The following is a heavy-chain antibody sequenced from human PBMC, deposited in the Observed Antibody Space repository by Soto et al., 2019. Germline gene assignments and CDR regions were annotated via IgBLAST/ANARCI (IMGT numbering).Heavy chain of an antibody. D-gene: IGHD6-6*01. V-gene: IGHV3-30-3*01. CDR3: ARDHRWKSSSSFDY. CDR1: GFTFSSYA. J-gene: IGHJ4*02. CDR2: ISYDGSNK. Sequence: QVQLVESGGGVVQPGRSLRLSCAASGFTFSSYAIHWVRQAPGKGLEWVAVISYDGSNKYYADSVKGRFTISRDNSKNTLYLQMNSLRAEDTAVYYCARDHRWKSSSSFDYWGQGTLVTVSS.